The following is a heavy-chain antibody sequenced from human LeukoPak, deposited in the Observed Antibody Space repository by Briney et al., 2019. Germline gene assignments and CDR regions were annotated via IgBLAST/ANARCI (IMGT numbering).Heavy chain of an antibody. J-gene: IGHJ4*02. CDR2: ISSSSSYI. CDR3: ARDINNYYDSSGYYEGDY. D-gene: IGHD3-22*01. CDR1: GFTFSNAW. V-gene: IGHV3-21*01. Sequence: PGGSLRLSCVASGFTFSNAWMNWVRQAPGKGLEWVSSISSSSSYIYYADSVKGRFTISRDNAKNSLYLQMNSLRAEDTAVYYCARDINNYYDSSGYYEGDYWGQGTLVTVSS.